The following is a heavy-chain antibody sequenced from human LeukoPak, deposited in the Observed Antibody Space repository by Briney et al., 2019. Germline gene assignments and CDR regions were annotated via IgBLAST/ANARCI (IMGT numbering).Heavy chain of an antibody. V-gene: IGHV3-73*01. CDR1: GFTSSGSA. Sequence: PGGSLRLSCAASGFTSSGSAMHWVRQASGKGLEWVGRIRSKANSYATAYAASVKGRFTISRDDSKNTAYLQMNSLKTEDTAVYYCTTPFSVAGEYDYWGQGTLVTVSS. CDR2: IRSKANSYAT. D-gene: IGHD6-19*01. J-gene: IGHJ4*02. CDR3: TTPFSVAGEYDY.